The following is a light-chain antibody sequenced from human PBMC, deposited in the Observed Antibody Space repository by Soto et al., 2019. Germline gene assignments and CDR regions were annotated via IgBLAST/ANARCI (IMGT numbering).Light chain of an antibody. V-gene: IGKV3D-20*01. CDR1: QNINNNF. CDR3: HHPCDSPT. Sequence: IVLTQSPATLSLSPGERATLSCGASQNINNNFVAWYQKKTGLTPRLLIFDASFRAPGIPDRFSGSGSGNAFTLTIGRLEPEDSAVYFCHHPCDSPTFGGGTEVEIK. CDR2: DAS. J-gene: IGKJ4*01.